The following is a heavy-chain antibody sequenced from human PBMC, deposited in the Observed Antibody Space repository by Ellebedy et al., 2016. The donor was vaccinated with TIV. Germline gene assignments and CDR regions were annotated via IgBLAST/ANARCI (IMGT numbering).Heavy chain of an antibody. D-gene: IGHD3-10*01. J-gene: IGHJ5*02. CDR2: IGTTGDT. V-gene: IGHV3-13*01. CDR1: GFTFSNYD. Sequence: PGGSLRLSCAASGFTFSNYDMHWVRQATGKGLEWVSGIGTTGDTYYPGSVKGRFTISRENAKNSLFLQMNSLRDGDTAVYYCARGRYGPWGQGTLVTVSS. CDR3: ARGRYGP.